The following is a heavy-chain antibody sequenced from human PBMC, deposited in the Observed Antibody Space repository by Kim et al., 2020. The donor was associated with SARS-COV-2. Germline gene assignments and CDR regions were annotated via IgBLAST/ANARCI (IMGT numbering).Heavy chain of an antibody. D-gene: IGHD6-13*01. CDR3: TTVTSSWYSHFDY. CDR1: GFTFSNAW. CDR2: IKSKTDGGTT. J-gene: IGHJ4*02. Sequence: GGFLRLSCAASGFTFSNAWMSWVRQAPGKGLEWVGRIKSKTDGGTTDYAAPVKGRFTISRDDSKNTLYLQMNSLKTEDTAVYYCTTVTSSWYSHFDYWGQGTLVTVSS. V-gene: IGHV3-15*01.